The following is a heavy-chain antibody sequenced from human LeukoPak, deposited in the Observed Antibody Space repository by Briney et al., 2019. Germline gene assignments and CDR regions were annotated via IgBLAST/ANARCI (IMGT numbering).Heavy chain of an antibody. CDR3: ARVDGSPDY. V-gene: IGHV1-8*03. Sequence: ASVNVSCKASGGTFSSYAISWVRQAPGQGLEWMGWVNLKSGYTGYAQKFQGRVTITRDTSINTAYMELSSLRSEDTAVYYCARVDGSPDYWGQGTLVTVSS. D-gene: IGHD2-15*01. J-gene: IGHJ4*02. CDR1: GGTFSSYA. CDR2: VNLKSGYT.